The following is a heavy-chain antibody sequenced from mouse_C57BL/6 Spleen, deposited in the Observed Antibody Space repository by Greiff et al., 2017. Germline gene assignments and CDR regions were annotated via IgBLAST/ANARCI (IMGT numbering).Heavy chain of an antibody. CDR1: GYSFTSGYY. V-gene: IGHV3-6*01. CDR3: ARDYYGRCYGVAD. J-gene: IGHJ3*01. D-gene: IGHD1-1*01. Sequence: EVKLMESGPGLVKPSQSLSLTCSVSGYSFTSGYYWNWLRPFPGNQLEWMGYISYDGSNNYNPSLKNRIPITRDTSKNQFVLKLNSVTTEDTATYYCARDYYGRCYGVADWGKGTLVTVSA. CDR2: ISYDGSN.